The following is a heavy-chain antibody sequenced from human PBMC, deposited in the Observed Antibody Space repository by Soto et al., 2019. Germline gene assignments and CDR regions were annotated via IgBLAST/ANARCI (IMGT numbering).Heavy chain of an antibody. CDR3: ARGRSDWGPSFKS. V-gene: IGHV3-33*01. CDR2: IWEDGANT. Sequence: QVQLVESGGDVVQPGRSLRLSCVASGFTFSSHGMHWVRQAPGKGLEWVALIWEDGANTYYADSVKGRFTISRDNSMNTLYLQMNSLRVEDTALYYCARGRSDWGPSFKSWGQGTLVTASS. D-gene: IGHD7-27*01. CDR1: GFTFSSHG. J-gene: IGHJ5*02.